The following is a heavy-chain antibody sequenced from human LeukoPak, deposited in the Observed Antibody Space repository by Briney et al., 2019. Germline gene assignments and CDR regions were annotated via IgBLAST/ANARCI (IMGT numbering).Heavy chain of an antibody. J-gene: IGHJ5*02. CDR3: ARLEGGKRGYSYVDR. V-gene: IGHV4-59*08. CDR2: IYYSGST. CDR1: GGSISSYY. D-gene: IGHD5-18*01. Sequence: SETLSLTCTVSGGSISSYYWSWIRQPPGKGLEWIGYIYYSGSTNYNPSLKGRVTISVDTSKNQFSLKLSSVTAADTAVYYCARLEGGKRGYSYVDRWGQGTLVTVSS.